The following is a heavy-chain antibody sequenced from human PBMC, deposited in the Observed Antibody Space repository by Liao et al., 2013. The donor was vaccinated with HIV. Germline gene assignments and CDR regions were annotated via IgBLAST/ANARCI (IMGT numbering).Heavy chain of an antibody. CDR3: ARGRTTVTTGLWYFDL. V-gene: IGHV4-59*12. CDR1: GASIASSF. Sequence: QVRLQESGPGLVKPSETLSLTCTVSGASIASSFWTWIRQPPGKGLEWIGYIYGSVSTSYSPSLKSRVSILEDRSKNQFSLNLTSTTVADTAVYFCARGRTTVTTGLWYFDLWGPGTLVTVSS. CDR2: IYGSVST. D-gene: IGHD4-17*01. J-gene: IGHJ2*01.